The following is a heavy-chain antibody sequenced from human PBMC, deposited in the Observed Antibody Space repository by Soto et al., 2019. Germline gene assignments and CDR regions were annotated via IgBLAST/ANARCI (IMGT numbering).Heavy chain of an antibody. CDR2: IYHTGST. CDR3: ARDKLRDGSGYYDPTRFYAFDI. V-gene: IGHV4-31*03. Sequence: QVQLQESGPGLVKPSQTLSLTCTVSGGSISSGNYYWNWIRQHPGKGLEWIGYIYHTGSTYYNPSLTSRVSISVDTSKNQFSLKLTSVTAADTAVYYCARDKLRDGSGYYDPTRFYAFDIWGQGTMVTVSS. D-gene: IGHD3-22*01. CDR1: GGSISSGNYY. J-gene: IGHJ3*02.